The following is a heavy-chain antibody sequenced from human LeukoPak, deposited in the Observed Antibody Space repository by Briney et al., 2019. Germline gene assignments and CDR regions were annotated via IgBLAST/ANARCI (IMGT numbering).Heavy chain of an antibody. J-gene: IGHJ6*03. D-gene: IGHD2-21*02. Sequence: PGGSLRLSCAASGFTFSSYGMHWVRQAPGKGLEWVAFIRYDGSNKYYADSVKGRFTISRDSAKNSLYLQMNSLRAEDTAVYYCARVLVVVTGNYMDVWGKGTTVTISS. CDR2: IRYDGSNK. CDR3: ARVLVVVTGNYMDV. CDR1: GFTFSSYG. V-gene: IGHV3-30*02.